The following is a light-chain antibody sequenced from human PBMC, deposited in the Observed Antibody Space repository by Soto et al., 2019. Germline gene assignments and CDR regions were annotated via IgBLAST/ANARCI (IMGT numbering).Light chain of an antibody. CDR3: AVWDSSLSAVV. CDR2: DNN. J-gene: IGLJ2*01. CDR1: YSNIGGNY. V-gene: IGLV1-51*01. Sequence: QSVLTQPPSVSAAPGQKVTISCSGSYSNIGGNYVSWYRQVPGTTPKLLIYDNNKRASRIPDRFSGSKSATSATLGITGLQTGDEADYYCAVWDSSLSAVVFGGGTKLTVL.